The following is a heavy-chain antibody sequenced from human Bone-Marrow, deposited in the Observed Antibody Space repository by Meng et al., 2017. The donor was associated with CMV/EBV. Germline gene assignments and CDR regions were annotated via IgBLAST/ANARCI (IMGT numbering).Heavy chain of an antibody. Sequence: SQTLSLTCAISGDSVSSNSAAWNWIRQSPSRGLEWLGRTYYRSKWYNDYAVSVKSRITINPDTSRNQFSLQLNSVTPEDTAVYYCARDPRFLEWLSFDYWGQGTLVTASS. J-gene: IGHJ4*02. D-gene: IGHD3-3*01. CDR2: TYYRSKWYN. CDR3: ARDPRFLEWLSFDY. V-gene: IGHV6-1*01. CDR1: GDSVSSNSAA.